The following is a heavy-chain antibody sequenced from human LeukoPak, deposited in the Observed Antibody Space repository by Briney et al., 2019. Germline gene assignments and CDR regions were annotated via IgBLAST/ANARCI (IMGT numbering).Heavy chain of an antibody. J-gene: IGHJ4*02. CDR3: EKASVSTAVLFDS. CDR2: MSNTGIT. D-gene: IGHD5/OR15-5a*01. Sequence: SETLSLTCTVSGGSISSYFWNWIRQPPGQRLQWIGYMSNTGITKYNPSLKSRVTISAGTSKNQFSLILNSVTTADTAVYYCEKASVSTAVLFDSWGQGTLVAVSS. V-gene: IGHV4-59*01. CDR1: GGSISSYF.